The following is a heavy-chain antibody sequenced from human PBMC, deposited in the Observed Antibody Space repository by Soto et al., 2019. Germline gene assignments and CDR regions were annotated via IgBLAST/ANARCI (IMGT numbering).Heavy chain of an antibody. J-gene: IGHJ4*02. CDR2: IYYSGIS. Sequence: SETLSLTCTVSGGSISGYYWSWIRQPPGKGLEWIGYIYYSGISNYNPSLKSRVTMSVDTSKNQSSLKLTSLTAADTAVYYCARGGGSSSPRRALDYWGQGTRVTVS. D-gene: IGHD2-2*01. V-gene: IGHV4-59*01. CDR1: GGSISGYY. CDR3: ARGGGSSSPRRALDY.